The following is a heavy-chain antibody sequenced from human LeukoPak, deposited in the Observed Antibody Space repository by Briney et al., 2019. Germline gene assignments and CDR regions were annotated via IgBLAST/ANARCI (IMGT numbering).Heavy chain of an antibody. CDR3: ACRAASVTLGY. J-gene: IGHJ4*02. Sequence: ASVKVSCKASGYTFSGYQVHWLRQAPGQGLEWMGRMNPSSGVTNYAQKFQGRVTMTRDTSINTAYLDLSALKSDDTAVYYCACRAASVTLGYWGQGTLVTVSS. CDR2: MNPSSGVT. CDR1: GYTFSGYQ. V-gene: IGHV1-2*06. D-gene: IGHD2-15*01.